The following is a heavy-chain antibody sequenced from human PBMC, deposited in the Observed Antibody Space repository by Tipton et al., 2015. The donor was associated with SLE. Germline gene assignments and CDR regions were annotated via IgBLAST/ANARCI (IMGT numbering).Heavy chain of an antibody. CDR2: VNHSGST. Sequence: TLSLTCAVYGGSFGGYYWSWIRQPPGKGLQWIGEVNHSGSTNYNPSLKSRVTISVDTSKNQFSLKLSSVTAADTAVYYCARISYGSGSYLDYWGQGTLVTVSS. D-gene: IGHD3-10*01. J-gene: IGHJ4*02. CDR1: GGSFGGYY. V-gene: IGHV4-34*01. CDR3: ARISYGSGSYLDY.